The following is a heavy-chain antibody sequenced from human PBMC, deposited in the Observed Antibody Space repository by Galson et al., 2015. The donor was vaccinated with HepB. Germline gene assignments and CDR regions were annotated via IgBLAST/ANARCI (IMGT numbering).Heavy chain of an antibody. V-gene: IGHV1-69*13. J-gene: IGHJ4*02. CDR2: IIPIFGTA. CDR1: GGTFSSYA. D-gene: IGHD2-2*01. Sequence: SVKVSCKASGGTFSSYAISWVRQAPGQGLEWMGGIIPIFGTANYAQKFQGRVTITADESTSTAYMELSSLRSEDTAVYYCARGRLPAAIFLDYWGQGTLVTVSS. CDR3: ARGRLPAAIFLDY.